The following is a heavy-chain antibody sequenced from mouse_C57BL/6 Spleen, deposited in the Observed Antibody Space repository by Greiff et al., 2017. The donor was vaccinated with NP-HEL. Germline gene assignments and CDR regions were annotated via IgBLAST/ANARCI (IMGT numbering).Heavy chain of an antibody. J-gene: IGHJ3*01. CDR2: IYLGNGYT. Sequence: EVQLQQSGAELVRPGSSVKMSCKTSGYTFTSYGINWVKQRPGQGLEWIGYIYLGNGYTEYNEKFKDKATLTSDTSSSTAYMQLRSLPSEDSAIYCCARTVLYGNYEERLAYWGQGTLVTVSA. CDR3: ARTVLYGNYEERLAY. V-gene: IGHV1-58*01. CDR1: GYTFTSYG. D-gene: IGHD2-1*01.